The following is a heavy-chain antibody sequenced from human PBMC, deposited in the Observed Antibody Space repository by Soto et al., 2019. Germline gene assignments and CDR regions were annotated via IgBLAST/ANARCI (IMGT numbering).Heavy chain of an antibody. V-gene: IGHV3-21*04. Sequence: GGSLRLSCAASGFTFTRYSMNWVRQAPGKGLEWVSSISSTTNYIYYGDSMKGRVTISRDNAKNALYLEMNSLRTEDTDVYYCARESEDLTSNFDYWGQGTLVTVSS. CDR1: GFTFTRYS. J-gene: IGHJ4*02. CDR2: ISSTTNYI. CDR3: ARESEDLTSNFDY.